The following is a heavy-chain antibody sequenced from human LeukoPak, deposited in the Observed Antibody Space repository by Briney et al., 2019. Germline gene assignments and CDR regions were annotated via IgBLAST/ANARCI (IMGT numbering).Heavy chain of an antibody. Sequence: PGGSLRLSCAASGFTFSSYAMSWVRQAPGKGLEWVSGVSGSDDSTYYADSVKGRFTISRDNSKNTLYLQMNSLRAEDTAVYYCAKTLTMILVLRGGFDYWGQGALVTVSS. J-gene: IGHJ4*02. V-gene: IGHV3-23*01. CDR3: AKTLTMILVLRGGFDY. CDR2: VSGSDDST. D-gene: IGHD3-22*01. CDR1: GFTFSSYA.